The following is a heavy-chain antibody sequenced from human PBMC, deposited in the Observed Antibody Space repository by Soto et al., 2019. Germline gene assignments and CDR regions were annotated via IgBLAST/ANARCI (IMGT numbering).Heavy chain of an antibody. J-gene: IGHJ6*02. CDR2: IIPIFGTT. Sequence: QVQLVQSGAEVKKPGSSVKVSCKASGGTFSSYAISWVRQAPGQGLEWMGGIIPIFGTTNYAQKFQGRVTITAHEFTSIAYMELSSLRSVDTAVYYGTTTYTAMSQTYCYYLMYVWGQGTTVTVSS. CDR1: GGTFSSYA. D-gene: IGHD5-18*01. V-gene: IGHV1-69*12. CDR3: TTTYTAMSQTYCYYLMYV.